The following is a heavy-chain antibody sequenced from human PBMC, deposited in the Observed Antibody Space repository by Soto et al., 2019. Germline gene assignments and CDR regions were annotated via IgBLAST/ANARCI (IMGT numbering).Heavy chain of an antibody. V-gene: IGHV5-51*01. Sequence: GESLKISCKGSGYRFSRYWIAWVRQMPGKGLEWVAIIYPGDSDTVYSPSFQGQITFSADTSTSTAYLQWSSLKASDSAMYYCAREGSNGAYYYYGMDVWGQGTTVTVSS. J-gene: IGHJ6*02. CDR2: IYPGDSDT. CDR3: AREGSNGAYYYYGMDV. D-gene: IGHD2-8*01. CDR1: GYRFSRYW.